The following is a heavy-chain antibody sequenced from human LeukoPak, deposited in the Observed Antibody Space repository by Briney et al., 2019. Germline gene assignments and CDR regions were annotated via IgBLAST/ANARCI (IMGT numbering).Heavy chain of an antibody. V-gene: IGHV3-74*01. J-gene: IGHJ4*02. CDR1: GFTFNSHW. CDR3: ARDAAGGYFDTSGYYYDY. D-gene: IGHD3-22*01. CDR2: IKRDGSYT. Sequence: GGSLRLSCAASGFTFNSHWMHWVRQAPGKGLVWVSGIKRDGSYTNYADSVRGRFTISRDNAKNSLYLQMDGLRAEDTGVYYCARDAAGGYFDTSGYYYDYWGQGILVTVSS.